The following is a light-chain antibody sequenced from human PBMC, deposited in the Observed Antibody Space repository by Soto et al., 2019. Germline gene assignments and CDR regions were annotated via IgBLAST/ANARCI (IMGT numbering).Light chain of an antibody. CDR2: AAS. CDR1: QSVTVNS. CDR3: HQYGASPLT. J-gene: IGKJ3*01. Sequence: EILLTQSPSTLSLSPGEGVTLSCRASQSVTVNSLAWYQQKPGQAPRLLLYAASTRAAAVPDRFTGSGSGTDVALTTSRLEPEDFGVDSCHQYGASPLTSGHGNKVYIK. V-gene: IGKV3-20*01.